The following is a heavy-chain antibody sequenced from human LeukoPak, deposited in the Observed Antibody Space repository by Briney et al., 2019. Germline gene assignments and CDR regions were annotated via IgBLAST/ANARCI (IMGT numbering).Heavy chain of an antibody. CDR1: GFTFSDYY. CDR2: ISSSGSTI. V-gene: IGHV3-11*01. Sequence: PGGSLRLSCAASGFTFSDYYMSWIRQAPGKGLEWVSYISSSGSTIYYADSVKGRFTISRDNSKNTLYLQMNSLRAVDTAVYYCAKMYSGWYRDYFDYWGQGTLVTVSS. J-gene: IGHJ4*02. CDR3: AKMYSGWYRDYFDY. D-gene: IGHD6-19*01.